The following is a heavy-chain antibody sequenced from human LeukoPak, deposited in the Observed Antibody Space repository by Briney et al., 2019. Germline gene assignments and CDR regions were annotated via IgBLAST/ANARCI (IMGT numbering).Heavy chain of an antibody. CDR2: IYPGDSDT. CDR1: GYSFTSYW. CDR3: ARGRYSYGYADAFDI. D-gene: IGHD5-18*01. Sequence: GESLKISCKGSGYSFTSYWIGWVRQMPGKGLEWMGIIYPGDSDTRYSPSFQGQVTISADKSISTAYLQWSSLKASDTAMYYCARGRYSYGYADAFDIWGQGTMVTVSS. V-gene: IGHV5-51*01. J-gene: IGHJ3*02.